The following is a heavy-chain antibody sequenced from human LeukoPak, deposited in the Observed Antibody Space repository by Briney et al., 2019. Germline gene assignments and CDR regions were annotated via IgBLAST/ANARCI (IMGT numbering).Heavy chain of an antibody. CDR1: GGTFSSYA. J-gene: IGHJ4*02. Sequence: ASVKVSCKASGGTFSSYAISWVRQAPGQGLEWMGGIIPIFGTANYAQKFQGRVTITTDESTSTAYMELSSLRSGDTAVYYCARESSYCTNGVCPFDYWGQGTLVTVSS. D-gene: IGHD2-8*01. CDR3: ARESSYCTNGVCPFDY. V-gene: IGHV1-69*05. CDR2: IIPIFGTA.